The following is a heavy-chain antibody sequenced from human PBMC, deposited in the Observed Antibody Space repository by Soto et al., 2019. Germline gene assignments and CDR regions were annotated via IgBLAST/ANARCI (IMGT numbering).Heavy chain of an antibody. Sequence: PSQTLSLTCVISGDSVSSNRAAWNWIRQSPSRSLEWLGRTYYRSQWYDDYAVSVNSRITIIPDTSENQFSLHLNSVTPADTAAYYCARGGIKDGYNYYFDYWGQGTLVTVSS. CDR3: ARGGIKDGYNYYFDY. D-gene: IGHD1-1*01. CDR2: TYYRSQWYD. V-gene: IGHV6-1*01. CDR1: GDSVSSNRAA. J-gene: IGHJ4*02.